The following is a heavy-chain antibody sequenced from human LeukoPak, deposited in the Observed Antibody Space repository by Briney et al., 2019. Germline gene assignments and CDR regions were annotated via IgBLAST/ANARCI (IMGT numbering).Heavy chain of an antibody. CDR2: ISGSGGST. Sequence: PGGSLRLSCAASGFTFSSYAMSWVRQAPGKGLEWGSAISGSGGSTYYADSVKGRFTISRDNSKNTLYLQMNSLRAEDTAVYYCAKDFPARSARGYSSGWYYFDYWGQGTLVTVSS. D-gene: IGHD6-19*01. J-gene: IGHJ4*02. CDR3: AKDFPARSARGYSSGWYYFDY. V-gene: IGHV3-23*01. CDR1: GFTFSSYA.